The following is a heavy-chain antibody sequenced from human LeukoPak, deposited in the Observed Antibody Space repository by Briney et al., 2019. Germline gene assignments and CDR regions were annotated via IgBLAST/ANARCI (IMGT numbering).Heavy chain of an antibody. Sequence: IPSETLSLTCAVSGGSISSSDWWTWVRQPPGRGLEWIGEVYHGGSTNYNASFKSRVTISVDKSKNHFSLRLSSVTAADTAVYYCARRPLVLAAKRPFDYWGQGTLVTVSS. D-gene: IGHD2-2*01. CDR3: ARRPLVLAAKRPFDY. V-gene: IGHV4-4*02. J-gene: IGHJ4*02. CDR2: VYHGGST. CDR1: GGSISSSDW.